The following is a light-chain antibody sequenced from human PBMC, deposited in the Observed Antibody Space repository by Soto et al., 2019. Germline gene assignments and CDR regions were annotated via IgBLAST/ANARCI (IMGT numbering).Light chain of an antibody. V-gene: IGKV3-20*01. Sequence: EIVLTQSPGTLSVSPGERATLSCRASQSVSSSYLAWYQRKPGQAPRLLIYGASSRATGIPDRFSGGGSGTDFTLTISRLEPEDFAVYYCQQYHNSPPTFGQGTKVDIK. J-gene: IGKJ1*01. CDR2: GAS. CDR1: QSVSSSY. CDR3: QQYHNSPPT.